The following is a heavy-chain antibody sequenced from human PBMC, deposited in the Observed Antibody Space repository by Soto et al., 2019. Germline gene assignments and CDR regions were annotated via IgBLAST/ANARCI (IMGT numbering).Heavy chain of an antibody. J-gene: IGHJ3*02. D-gene: IGHD2-2*01. CDR1: GGTFSSYA. CDR2: IIPIFGTA. Sequence: GASVKVSCKASGGTFSSYAISWVRQAPGQGLEWMGGIIPIFGTANYAQKFQGRVTITADESTSTAYMELSSLRSEDTAVYYCARSSSIRISHHDAFDIWGQGTMVTVSS. V-gene: IGHV1-69*13. CDR3: ARSSSIRISHHDAFDI.